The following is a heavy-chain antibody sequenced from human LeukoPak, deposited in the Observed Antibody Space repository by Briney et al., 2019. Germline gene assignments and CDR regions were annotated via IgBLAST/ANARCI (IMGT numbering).Heavy chain of an antibody. J-gene: IGHJ4*02. V-gene: IGHV4-61*02. D-gene: IGHD2-2*01. Sequence: TLSLTCTVSGGSISSGSYYWSWIRQPAGKGLEWIGRIYTSESTNYNPSLKSRVTISVDTSKNQFSLKLSSVTAADTAVYYCARETRYCSSTSCYPFDYWGQGTLVTVSS. CDR2: IYTSEST. CDR3: ARETRYCSSTSCYPFDY. CDR1: GGSISSGSYY.